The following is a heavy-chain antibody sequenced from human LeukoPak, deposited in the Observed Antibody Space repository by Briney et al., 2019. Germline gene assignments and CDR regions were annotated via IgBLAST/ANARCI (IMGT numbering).Heavy chain of an antibody. CDR1: GFTFSSYA. CDR3: AKDLESGYSYGYYFDY. J-gene: IGHJ4*02. CDR2: ISGSGGST. D-gene: IGHD5-18*01. Sequence: PGGSLRLSCAASGFTFSSYAMSWVRQAPGKGLEWVSAISGSGGSTYYADSVKGRFTISRDNSKNTLYLQMNSLRAEDTAVYYCAKDLESGYSYGYYFDYWGQGTLVTVSS. V-gene: IGHV3-23*01.